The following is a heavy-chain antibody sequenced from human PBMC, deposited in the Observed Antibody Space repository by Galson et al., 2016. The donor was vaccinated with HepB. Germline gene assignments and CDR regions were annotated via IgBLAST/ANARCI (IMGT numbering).Heavy chain of an antibody. Sequence: SETLSLTCTVSGGSITSYNYYWGWIRQPPGKGLEWIGSIYYSGSTYYNPSLKSRLTMSVDTSRSDFSLKLSSVTAADTAVYYCARHYYDSGRHYFDPWGHGILVTVAS. J-gene: IGHJ5*02. CDR2: IYYSGST. V-gene: IGHV4-39*02. CDR1: GGSITSYNYY. CDR3: ARHYYDSGRHYFDP. D-gene: IGHD3-10*01.